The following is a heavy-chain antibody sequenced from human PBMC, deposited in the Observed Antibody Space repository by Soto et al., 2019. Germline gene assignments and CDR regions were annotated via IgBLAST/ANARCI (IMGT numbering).Heavy chain of an antibody. CDR3: AKLRGENWSSHHTQFDAFDI. D-gene: IGHD1-1*01. V-gene: IGHV3-23*01. CDR2: ISGSGANI. J-gene: IGHJ3*02. CDR1: GFTFSNYA. Sequence: EVQLLESGGGLVQPGGSLRLSCAASGFTFSNYAMSWVRQAPGKGLEWVSVISGSGANIYYADSVKGRFTISRDNSRNTLYLQMNSLRAEDTALYYCAKLRGENWSSHHTQFDAFDIWGQGTMVTVSS.